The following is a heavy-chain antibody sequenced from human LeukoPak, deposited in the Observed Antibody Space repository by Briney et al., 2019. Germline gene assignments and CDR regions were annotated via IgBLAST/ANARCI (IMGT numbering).Heavy chain of an antibody. V-gene: IGHV3-23*01. D-gene: IGHD7-27*01. J-gene: IGHJ4*02. CDR3: ARAPPLGFFDY. Sequence: GGTLRLSCAASGFTFSSYGMSWVRQAPGKGLEWVSAISGSGGSTYYADSVKGRFTISRDNSKNTLYLHMNSLRAEDTAVYYCARAPPLGFFDYWGQGTLVTVSS. CDR1: GFTFSSYG. CDR2: ISGSGGST.